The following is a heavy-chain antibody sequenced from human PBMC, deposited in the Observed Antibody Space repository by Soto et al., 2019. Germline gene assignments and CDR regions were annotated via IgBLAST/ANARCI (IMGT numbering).Heavy chain of an antibody. V-gene: IGHV4-34*01. Sequence: SETLSLTCAVYGGSFSGYYWSWIRQPPGKGLEWIGEINHSGSTNYNPSLKSRVTISADTSKNQFSLKLSSVTAADTAVYYCARGGQPGDYYYYGMDVWGQGTTVTVSS. CDR3: ARGGQPGDYYYYGMDV. J-gene: IGHJ6*02. D-gene: IGHD3-16*01. CDR2: INHSGST. CDR1: GGSFSGYY.